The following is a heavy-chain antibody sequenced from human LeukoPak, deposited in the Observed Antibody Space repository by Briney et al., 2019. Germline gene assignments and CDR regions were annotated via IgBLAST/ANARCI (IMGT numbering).Heavy chain of an antibody. V-gene: IGHV1-69*13. CDR1: GGTFSSYA. Sequence: ASVKVSCKASGGTFSSYAISWVRQAPGQGLEWMGGIIPIFGTANYAQKFQGRVTITADESTSTAYMELSSLRSDDTAVYYCARGYNWNKEFDPWGQGTLVTVSS. J-gene: IGHJ5*02. CDR3: ARGYNWNKEFDP. CDR2: IIPIFGTA. D-gene: IGHD1/OR15-1a*01.